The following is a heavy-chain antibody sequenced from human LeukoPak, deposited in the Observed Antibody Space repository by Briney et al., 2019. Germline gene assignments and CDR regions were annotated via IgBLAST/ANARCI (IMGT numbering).Heavy chain of an antibody. CDR3: ARDTDTNWFNP. CDR1: GFIVNNYY. J-gene: IGHJ5*02. CDR2: ISSSSNTI. D-gene: IGHD2-8*02. V-gene: IGHV3-48*01. Sequence: GGSLRLSCSASGFIVNNYYMTWVRQAPGKGLEWLSHISSSSNTIYYADSVKGRFTISRDNDKKSLYLQMSSLRAEDTAVYYCARDTDTNWFNPWGQGTLVTVSS.